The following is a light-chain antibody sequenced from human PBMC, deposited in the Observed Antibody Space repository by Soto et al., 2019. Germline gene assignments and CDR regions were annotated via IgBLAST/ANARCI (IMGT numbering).Light chain of an antibody. V-gene: IGKV3-11*01. Sequence: EIVMTKSPATVSLSHLERSTLSCMASQSVSSNLAWYQQKPGQAPRLLIYGASSRATGIPDRFSGSGSGTDFTLTISSLEPEDSAVYYCQQRHMWPITFGQGTRLEIK. CDR2: GAS. CDR3: QQRHMWPIT. J-gene: IGKJ5*01. CDR1: QSVSSN.